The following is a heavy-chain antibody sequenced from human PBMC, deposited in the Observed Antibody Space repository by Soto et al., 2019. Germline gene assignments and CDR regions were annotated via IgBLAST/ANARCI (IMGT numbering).Heavy chain of an antibody. V-gene: IGHV4-30-4*02. CDR3: ARGTSWQLPFDY. D-gene: IGHD6-13*01. CDR2: IYYNGRP. J-gene: IGHJ4*02. Sequence: SETLSLTCTVSGGSISSDDYYWAWIRQPPGKGLEWIGCIYYNGRPFYNPSLTSRVTMALDTSKNQFSLKVSSVTAADTAVYYCARGTSWQLPFDYWGQGTLVTVSS. CDR1: GGSISSDDYY.